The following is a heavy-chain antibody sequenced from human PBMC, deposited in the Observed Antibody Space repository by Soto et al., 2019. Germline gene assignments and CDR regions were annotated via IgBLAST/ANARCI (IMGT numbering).Heavy chain of an antibody. Sequence: QVQLVQSGAEVKKPGASVKVSCKASGYTFTSYGISWVRQAPGQGLEWMGWISAYNGNTNYAQKLQGRVTMTTDTSTSTAYMELRSLRSDDTAVYYCATSPPIAVAGRYYYYGMDVWGQGTTVTVSS. CDR3: ATSPPIAVAGRYYYYGMDV. CDR1: GYTFTSYG. CDR2: ISAYNGNT. D-gene: IGHD6-19*01. V-gene: IGHV1-18*01. J-gene: IGHJ6*02.